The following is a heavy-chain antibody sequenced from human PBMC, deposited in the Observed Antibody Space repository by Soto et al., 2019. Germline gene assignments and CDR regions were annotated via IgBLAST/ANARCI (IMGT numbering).Heavy chain of an antibody. Sequence: HRVGSLRLSCAASGFTFRSYAISWVRQARWNGLEWVSAISGSGVSTYYADSVKGRFTISRDNSKNTMYLQMNSLRAEDTAVYYCAHFNVDTMIVVVGSIDYWGQGTLVTVYS. CDR3: AHFNVDTMIVVVGSIDY. J-gene: IGHJ4*02. D-gene: IGHD3-22*01. CDR2: ISGSGVST. V-gene: IGHV3-23*01. CDR1: GFTFRSYA.